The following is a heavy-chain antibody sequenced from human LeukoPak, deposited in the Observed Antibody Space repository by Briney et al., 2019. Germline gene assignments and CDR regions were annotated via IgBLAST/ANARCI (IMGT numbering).Heavy chain of an antibody. CDR2: IYHSGST. CDR3: ARAHCSSTSCYGSGSYYNVHYFDY. CDR1: GGSISSGGYS. D-gene: IGHD3-10*01. Sequence: PSETLSLTCAVSGGSISSGGYSWSWIRQPPGKGLEWIGYIYHSGSTYYNPSLKSRVTISVDRSKNQFSLKLSSVTAADTAVYYCARAHCSSTSCYGSGSYYNVHYFDYWGQGTLVTVSS. J-gene: IGHJ4*02. V-gene: IGHV4-30-2*01.